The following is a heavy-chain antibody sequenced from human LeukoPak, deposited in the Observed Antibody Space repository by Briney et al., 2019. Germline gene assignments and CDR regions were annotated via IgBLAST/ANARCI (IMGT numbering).Heavy chain of an antibody. Sequence: SETLSLTCTVSGGSISSSTYYWGWIRRPPGKGLEWIVSIYYSGSPYYNPSLKSRVTVSVDTSKNQFSLKLSSVTAADTAVYYCVRGSTLRHYQYWGQGTLVTVSS. CDR3: VRGSTLRHYQY. CDR1: GGSISSSTYY. CDR2: IYYSGSP. J-gene: IGHJ4*02. V-gene: IGHV4-39*01. D-gene: IGHD3-16*01.